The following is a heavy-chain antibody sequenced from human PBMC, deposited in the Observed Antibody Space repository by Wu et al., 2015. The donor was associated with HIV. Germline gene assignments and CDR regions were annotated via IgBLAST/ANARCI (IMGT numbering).Heavy chain of an antibody. Sequence: QVQLVQSGGEMKKPGASVKVSCKASGYSLITFGMSWVRQAPGQGLEWMGWISAYNGNTNYAEKFHGRVSMTTDTSSSTAYLELRNLRSDDTAVYYCARFNSRLDYWGQGTLVTVSS. CDR2: ISAYNGNT. CDR3: ARFNSRLDY. CDR1: GYSLITFG. V-gene: IGHV1-18*04. J-gene: IGHJ4*02. D-gene: IGHD6-25*01.